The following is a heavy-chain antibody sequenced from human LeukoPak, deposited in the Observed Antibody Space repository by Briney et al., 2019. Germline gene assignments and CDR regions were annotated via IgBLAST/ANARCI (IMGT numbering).Heavy chain of an antibody. V-gene: IGHV1-2*02. J-gene: IGHJ6*03. Sequence: GASVKVSCKASGYTFTGYYMHWVRQAPGQGLEWMGWINPNSGGTNYAQKFQGRVTMTRDMSISTAYMELSRLRSDDTAVYYCARDPGVYCSGGSCYEDYYMDVWGKGTTVTVSS. CDR3: ARDPGVYCSGGSCYEDYYMDV. CDR2: INPNSGGT. D-gene: IGHD2-15*01. CDR1: GYTFTGYY.